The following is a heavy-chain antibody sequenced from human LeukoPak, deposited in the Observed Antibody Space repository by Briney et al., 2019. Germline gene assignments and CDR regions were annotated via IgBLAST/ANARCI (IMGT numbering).Heavy chain of an antibody. D-gene: IGHD6-13*01. V-gene: IGHV5-51*01. J-gene: IGHJ6*02. CDR3: ARLAAAGTYTYYYYGMDV. CDR2: IYPGDSDT. CDR1: GYSFTSYW. Sequence: GEPLKISCKGSGYSFTSYWIGWVRQMPGKGLEWMGIIYPGDSDTRYSPSFQGQVTISADKSISTAYLQWSSLKASDTAMYYCARLAAAGTYTYYYYGMDVWGQGTTVTVSS.